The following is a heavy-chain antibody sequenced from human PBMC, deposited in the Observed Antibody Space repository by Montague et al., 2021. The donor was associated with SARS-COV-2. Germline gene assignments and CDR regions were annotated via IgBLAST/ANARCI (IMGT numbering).Heavy chain of an antibody. V-gene: IGHV2-70*11. D-gene: IGHD4-17*01. CDR3: ARMVAVTTSFDY. CDR1: GFSLSTSGMC. J-gene: IGHJ4*02. Sequence: PALVKPTQTLTLTCTFSGFSLSTSGMCVSWIRQPPGKALEWLARXDWXDDKYYSTSLKTRLTISKDTSKNQVVLTMTNMDPVDTATYYCARMVAVTTSFDYWGQGTLVTVSS. CDR2: XDWXDDK.